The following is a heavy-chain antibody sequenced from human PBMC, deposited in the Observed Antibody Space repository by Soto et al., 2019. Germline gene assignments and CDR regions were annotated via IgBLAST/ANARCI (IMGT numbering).Heavy chain of an antibody. CDR2: IYYSGST. V-gene: IGHV4-39*07. Sequence: SETLSLTCTVSGGSISSSSYYWGWIRQPPGKGLEWIGSIYYSGSTYYNPSLKSRVTISVDTSKNQFSLKLSSVTAADTAVYYCARTVYVRYYFDYWGQGTLVTVSS. J-gene: IGHJ4*02. CDR3: ARTVYVRYYFDY. CDR1: GGSISSSSYY. D-gene: IGHD3-16*01.